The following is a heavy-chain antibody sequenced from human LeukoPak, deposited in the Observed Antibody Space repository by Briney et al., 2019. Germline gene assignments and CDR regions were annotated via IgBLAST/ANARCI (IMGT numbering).Heavy chain of an antibody. CDR1: GYTFTSNY. CDR3: ATGAAIRSYYYGMDV. V-gene: IGHV1-46*01. J-gene: IGHJ6*02. Sequence: ASVKVSCKASGYTFTSNYIHWVRQAPGQGLEWMGMIYPRDGSTSYAQKFQGRVTVTRDTSTSTAYMELSSLRSEDTAVYYCATGAAIRSYYYGMDVWGQGTTVTVS. CDR2: IYPRDGST. D-gene: IGHD2-21*01.